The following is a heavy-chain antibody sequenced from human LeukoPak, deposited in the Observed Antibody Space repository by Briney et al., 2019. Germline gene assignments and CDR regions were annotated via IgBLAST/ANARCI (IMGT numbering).Heavy chain of an antibody. J-gene: IGHJ4*02. CDR3: ATGVYNYFDN. V-gene: IGHV1-69*05. D-gene: IGHD2-8*01. CDR1: SXFA. CDR2: IIPIFTTA. Sequence: SXFAISXVRQAPGQGLEWMGGIIPIFTTANYAQKFQGRVTIITDESTSTAYMELSSLGSDDTAVYYCATGVYNYFDNWGQGTLVTVSS.